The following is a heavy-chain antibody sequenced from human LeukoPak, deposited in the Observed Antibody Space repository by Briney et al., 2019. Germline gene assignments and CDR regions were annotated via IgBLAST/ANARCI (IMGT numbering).Heavy chain of an antibody. D-gene: IGHD4-23*01. CDR1: GFTFSGSA. Sequence: GGSLKLSCAAFGFTFSGSAMHWVRQASGKGLEWVGRIRSKANSYATAYAASVKGRFTISRDDSKNTAYLQMNSLKTEDTAVYYCTSTYGGNSDYYYYYMDVWGKGTTVTVSS. CDR2: IRSKANSYAT. CDR3: TSTYGGNSDYYYYYMDV. V-gene: IGHV3-73*01. J-gene: IGHJ6*03.